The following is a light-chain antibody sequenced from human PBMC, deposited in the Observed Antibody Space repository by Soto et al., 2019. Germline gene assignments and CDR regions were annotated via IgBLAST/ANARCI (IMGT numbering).Light chain of an antibody. V-gene: IGKV3-20*01. CDR2: EAS. Sequence: DTVLTQYPGTLSLSPGERCTLSCMASQSVNSRYVAWYQVKPGQAPRLLIYEASTRATGIPDRFSGGGSGTDFTLSISKVEPEDFAVYYCQQYGRPPRATVGPVTRLEIK. CDR1: QSVNSRY. J-gene: IGKJ5*01. CDR3: QQYGRPPRAT.